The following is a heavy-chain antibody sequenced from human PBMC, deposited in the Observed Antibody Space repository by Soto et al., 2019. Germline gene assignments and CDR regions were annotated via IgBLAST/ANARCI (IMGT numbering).Heavy chain of an antibody. D-gene: IGHD6-19*01. V-gene: IGHV4-31*03. CDR3: ARTRAVAGTNWFDP. CDR2: IYYSGST. CDR1: GDSISSGGYY. J-gene: IGHJ5*02. Sequence: SETLSLTCTVSGDSISSGGYYWSWIRQHPGKGLEWIGYIYYSGSTYYNPSLKSRVTISVDTSKNQFSLKLSSVTAADTAVYYCARTRAVAGTNWFDPWGQGTLVTVSS.